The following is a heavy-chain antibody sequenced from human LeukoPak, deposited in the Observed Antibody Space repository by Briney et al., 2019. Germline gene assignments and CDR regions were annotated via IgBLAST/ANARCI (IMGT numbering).Heavy chain of an antibody. D-gene: IGHD6-13*01. V-gene: IGHV1-69*05. J-gene: IGHJ3*02. CDR3: ARGGPTPSSWSNNAFDI. Sequence: ASVKVSCKASGGTFSSYAISWVRQAPGQGLEWMGGIIPIFGTANYAQKFQGRVTITTDESTSTAYMELSSLRSEDTAVYYCARGGPTPSSWSNNAFDIWGQGTMVTVSS. CDR1: GGTFSSYA. CDR2: IIPIFGTA.